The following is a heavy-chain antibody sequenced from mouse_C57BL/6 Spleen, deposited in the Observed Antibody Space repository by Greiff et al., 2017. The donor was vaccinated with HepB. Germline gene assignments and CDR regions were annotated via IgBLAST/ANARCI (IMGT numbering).Heavy chain of an antibody. Sequence: VQLKQSGPELVKPGASVKIPCKASGYTFTDYNMDWVKQSHGKSLEWIGDINPNNGGTIYNQKFKGKATLTVDKSSSTAYMELRSLTSEDTAVYYCARKKGTMVRYAMDYWGQGTSVTVSS. CDR2: INPNNGGT. CDR3: ARKKGTMVRYAMDY. V-gene: IGHV1-18*01. J-gene: IGHJ4*01. CDR1: GYTFTDYN. D-gene: IGHD2-1*01.